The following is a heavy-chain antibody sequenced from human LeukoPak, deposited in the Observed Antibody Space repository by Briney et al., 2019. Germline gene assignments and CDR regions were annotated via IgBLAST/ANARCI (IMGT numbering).Heavy chain of an antibody. D-gene: IGHD2-2*01. CDR1: GGTFSSYT. CDR2: IIPILGIA. J-gene: IGHJ6*02. CDR3: ARPDARHCSSTSCYLYGMDV. V-gene: IGHV1-69*02. Sequence: SVKVSCKASGGTFSSYTINWVRQAPGQGLEWMGRIIPILGIANYAQKFQGRVTITADKSTSTAYMELSSLRSEDTAVYYCARPDARHCSSTSCYLYGMDVWGQGTTVTVSS.